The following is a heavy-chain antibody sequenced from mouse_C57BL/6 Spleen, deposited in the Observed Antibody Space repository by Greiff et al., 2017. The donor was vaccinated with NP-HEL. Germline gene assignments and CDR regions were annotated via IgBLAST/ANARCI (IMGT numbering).Heavy chain of an antibody. V-gene: IGHV14-4*01. CDR3: TRHYYGSRGDY. CDR2: IDPENGDT. Sequence: VQLKQSGAELVRPGASVKLSCTASGFNFKDDYMHWVKQRPEQGLEWIGWIDPENGDTEYASKFQGKATITADTSSNTAYLQLSSLTSEDTAVYYCTRHYYGSRGDYWGQGTTLTVSS. D-gene: IGHD1-1*01. J-gene: IGHJ2*01. CDR1: GFNFKDDY.